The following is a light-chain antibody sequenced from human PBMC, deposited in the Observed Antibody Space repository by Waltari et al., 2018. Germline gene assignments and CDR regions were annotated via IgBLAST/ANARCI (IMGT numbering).Light chain of an antibody. J-gene: IGLJ1*01. CDR2: RHK. Sequence: QSVLTQPPSASGTPGQRVTISCSGGSSNIGTNYVDWYQQLPGTAPKLLIFRHKQRPSGVPGGFSGSKSGTSASLASSGLRSEDEADYYCAAWDDSLSGNVFGTGTKVTAL. V-gene: IGLV1-47*01. CDR1: SSNIGTNY. CDR3: AAWDDSLSGNV.